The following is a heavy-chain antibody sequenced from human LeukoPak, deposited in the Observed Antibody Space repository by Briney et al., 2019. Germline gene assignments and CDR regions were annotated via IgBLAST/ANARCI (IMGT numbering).Heavy chain of an antibody. CDR3: ANLPYDSSGYWAYFDN. J-gene: IGHJ4*02. CDR2: IGGSGGNT. V-gene: IGHV3-23*01. D-gene: IGHD3-22*01. CDR1: GFSFTNYA. Sequence: GGSLRLSCAASGFSFTNYAMSWVRQAPGEGLEWVSGIGGSGGNTYYADSVKGRFTISGDSSKNVLYLQMNSLRAEDTAVYYCANLPYDSSGYWAYFDNWGQGTLVTVSS.